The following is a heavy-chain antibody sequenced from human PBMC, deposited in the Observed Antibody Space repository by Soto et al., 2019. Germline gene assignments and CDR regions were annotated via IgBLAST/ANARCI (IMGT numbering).Heavy chain of an antibody. CDR1: GGSISSYY. CDR2: IYYSGST. Sequence: QVQLQESGPGLVKPSETLSLTCTVSGGSISSYYWSWIRQPPGKGLEWIGYIYYSGSTNYNPSLKSRVTISVDSSKKQFSLKLSSVTAADTAVYYCARHYPGDQPLVDAFDIWGQGTMVTVSS. V-gene: IGHV4-59*08. CDR3: ARHYPGDQPLVDAFDI. J-gene: IGHJ3*02. D-gene: IGHD2-21*02.